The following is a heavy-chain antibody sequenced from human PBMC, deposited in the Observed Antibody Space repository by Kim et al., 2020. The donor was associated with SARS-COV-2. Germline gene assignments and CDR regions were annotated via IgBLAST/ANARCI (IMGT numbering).Heavy chain of an antibody. Sequence: SETLSLTCTVSGGSISSSSYYWGWIRQPPGKGLEWIGSIYYSGSTYYNPSLKSRVTISVDTSKNQFSLKLSSVTAADTAVYYCTGSPDYDSSGYYWDRDSNWFDPWGQGTLVTVSS. J-gene: IGHJ5*02. V-gene: IGHV4-39*01. CDR2: IYYSGST. CDR3: TGSPDYDSSGYYWDRDSNWFDP. CDR1: GGSISSSSYY. D-gene: IGHD3-22*01.